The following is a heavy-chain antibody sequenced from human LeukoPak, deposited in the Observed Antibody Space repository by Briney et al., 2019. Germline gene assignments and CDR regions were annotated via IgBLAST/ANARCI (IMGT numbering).Heavy chain of an antibody. CDR2: INHSGST. Sequence: SETLSLTCAVYGGSFSGYYWSWIRQPPGKGLEWIGEINHSGSTNYNPSLKSRVTISVDTSKNQFSLKLSSVTAADTAVYYCARRQLARRNWFDPWGQGTLVTVSS. D-gene: IGHD6-13*01. J-gene: IGHJ5*02. CDR3: ARRQLARRNWFDP. V-gene: IGHV4-34*01. CDR1: GGSFSGYY.